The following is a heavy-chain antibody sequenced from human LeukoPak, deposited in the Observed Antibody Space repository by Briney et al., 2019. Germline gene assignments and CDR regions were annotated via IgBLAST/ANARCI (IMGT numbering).Heavy chain of an antibody. D-gene: IGHD3-3*01. CDR3: AKGNYDFWSGYSDFDY. V-gene: IGHV3-23*01. CDR2: ISGSGGST. J-gene: IGHJ4*02. Sequence: GGSLRLSCAASGFTFSNYAMSWVRQAPGKGLEWVSAISGSGGSTYYADSVKGRFTISRDNSKNTLYLQMNSLRAEDTAVYYCAKGNYDFWSGYSDFDYWGQGTLGTVSS. CDR1: GFTFSNYA.